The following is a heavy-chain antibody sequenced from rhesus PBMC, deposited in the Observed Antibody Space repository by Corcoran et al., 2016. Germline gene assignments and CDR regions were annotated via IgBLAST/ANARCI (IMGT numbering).Heavy chain of an antibody. Sequence: QVQLQESGPGLVKPSEILSLTCAVPSGSISSGYYYWSWIRQPPGKGLEWIGYITYSGSTSYNPSLKSRVTISRDTSKNQFSLKLSSVTAADTAVYYCARDRLGIDYWGQGVLVTVSS. D-gene: IGHD1-44*01. CDR2: ITYSGST. CDR1: SGSISSGYYY. J-gene: IGHJ4*01. CDR3: ARDRLGIDY. V-gene: IGHV4-122*02.